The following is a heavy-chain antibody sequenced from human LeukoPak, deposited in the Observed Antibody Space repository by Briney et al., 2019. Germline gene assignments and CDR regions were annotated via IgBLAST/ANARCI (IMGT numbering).Heavy chain of an antibody. Sequence: GGSLRLSCAASGFTFSSYGMNWVRQAPGKGLEWVSYFSSSGSTIYYADSVKGRFTISRDNAKNSLYLQMNSLRAEDTAVYYCARDYYDNSAYYYMDVWGKGTTVTVSS. CDR3: ARDYYDNSAYYYMDV. CDR2: FSSSGSTI. V-gene: IGHV3-48*04. D-gene: IGHD3-22*01. CDR1: GFTFSSYG. J-gene: IGHJ6*03.